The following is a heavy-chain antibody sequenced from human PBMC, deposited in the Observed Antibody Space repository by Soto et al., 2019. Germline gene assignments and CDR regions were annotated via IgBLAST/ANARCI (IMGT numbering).Heavy chain of an antibody. CDR3: ARGRYGDY. D-gene: IGHD1-1*01. CDR1: GYGFTTYG. J-gene: IGHJ4*02. V-gene: IGHV1-18*01. CDR2: ISAHNGNT. Sequence: QVHLVQSGAEVKKPGASVKVSCKGSGYGFTTYGITWVRQAPGQGLEWMAWISAHNGNTNYAQKLQGRVTVTRDTSTSTAYMELRRLRSDDTAVYYCARGRYGDYWGQGALGTVSS.